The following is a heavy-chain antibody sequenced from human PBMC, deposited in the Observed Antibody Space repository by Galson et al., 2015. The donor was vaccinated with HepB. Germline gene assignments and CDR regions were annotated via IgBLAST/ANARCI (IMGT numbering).Heavy chain of an antibody. Sequence: ETLSLTCSVSGDSVYSGSYYWSWIRQPPERGLEWIGHIDNSGSTKYNPSLKSRVTISLDTSKNQFSLNLDSVTAADTAVYYCARESGRGAGYYKLLYDYWGQGTLVTVSS. V-gene: IGHV4-61*01. CDR3: ARESGRGAGYYKLLYDY. CDR1: GDSVYSGSYY. J-gene: IGHJ4*02. D-gene: IGHD1-26*01. CDR2: IDNSGST.